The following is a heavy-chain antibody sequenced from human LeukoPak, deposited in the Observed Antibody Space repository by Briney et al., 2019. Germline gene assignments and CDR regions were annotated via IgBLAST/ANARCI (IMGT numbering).Heavy chain of an antibody. D-gene: IGHD5-12*01. CDR2: IYYSGST. Sequence: SETLSLTCTVSGGSISSGGYYWSWIRQHPGKGLEWIEYIYYSGSTYYNPSLKSRVTISVDTSKNQFSLKLSSVTAADTAVYYCARGPSAVVADFDYWGQGTLVTVSS. J-gene: IGHJ4*02. V-gene: IGHV4-31*03. CDR3: ARGPSAVVADFDY. CDR1: GGSISSGGYY.